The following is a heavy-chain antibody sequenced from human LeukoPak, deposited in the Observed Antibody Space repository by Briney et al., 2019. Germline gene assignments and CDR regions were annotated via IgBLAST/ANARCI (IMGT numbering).Heavy chain of an antibody. CDR2: IKSKTDGGTT. D-gene: IGHD6-6*01. V-gene: IGHV3-15*01. Sequence: GGSLRLSCAASGFTFSNAWMSWVRQAPGKGLEWVGRIKSKTDGGTTDYAGPVKGRFTISRDDSKNTLYLQMNSLKTEDTAVYYSTTRIAARRIWFDPWGQGTLVTVSS. CDR1: GFTFSNAW. J-gene: IGHJ5*02. CDR3: TTRIAARRIWFDP.